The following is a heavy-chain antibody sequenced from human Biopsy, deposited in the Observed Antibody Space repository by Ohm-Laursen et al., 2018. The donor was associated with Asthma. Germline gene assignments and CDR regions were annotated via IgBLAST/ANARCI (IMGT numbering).Heavy chain of an antibody. CDR3: AKVHRVYAMVGYFDY. Sequence: SLRLSCAASGFTFSSYGMHWVRQAPGKGLEWVAVISYDGSNKYYADSVKGRFTISRDNSKNTLYLQMNSLRAEDTAVYYCAKVHRVYAMVGYFDYWGQGTLVTVSS. V-gene: IGHV3-30*18. D-gene: IGHD2-8*01. J-gene: IGHJ4*02. CDR2: ISYDGSNK. CDR1: GFTFSSYG.